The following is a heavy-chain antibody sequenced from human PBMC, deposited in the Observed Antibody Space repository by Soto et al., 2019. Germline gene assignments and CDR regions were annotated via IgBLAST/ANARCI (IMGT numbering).Heavy chain of an antibody. J-gene: IGHJ5*02. CDR2: ISSSSSYT. Sequence: QVQLVESGGGLVKPGGSLRLSCAASGFTFSDYYMSWIRQAPGKGLEWVSYISSSSSYTNYADSVKGRFTISRDNAKNSLYLQMNSLRAEDTAVHYCARGTIVGATNWFDPWGQGTLVTVSS. CDR1: GFTFSDYY. D-gene: IGHD1-26*01. V-gene: IGHV3-11*06. CDR3: ARGTIVGATNWFDP.